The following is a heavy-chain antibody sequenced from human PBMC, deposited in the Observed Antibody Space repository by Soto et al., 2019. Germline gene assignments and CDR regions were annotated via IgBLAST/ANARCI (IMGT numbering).Heavy chain of an antibody. V-gene: IGHV3-53*01. Sequence: EVQLVESGGGLIQPGGSLRLSCAVSGFTVSNNYMSWVRQAPGKGLEGVSVIYSGGYTAYGDSVKGRFTISRDNSKKPLFLQMNSRGADAPAVFSGAPERGGGGYWGQGTLVTVSS. J-gene: IGHJ4*02. D-gene: IGHD3-10*01. CDR3: APERGGGGY. CDR2: IYSGGYT. CDR1: GFTVSNNY.